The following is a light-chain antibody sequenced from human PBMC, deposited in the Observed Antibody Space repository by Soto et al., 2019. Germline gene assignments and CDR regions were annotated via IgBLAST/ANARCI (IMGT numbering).Light chain of an antibody. Sequence: EIVLTQCPATLSSFQGDRVTLSCRASQGVNTRLAWYQHRPGQAPRLLIYLTSNRAAGIPARFSGSGSGTDFTLTISDVQPEDFAVYYCQQRSTGRVTFGPGTRWIS. V-gene: IGKV3D-11*01. CDR2: LTS. CDR3: QQRSTGRVT. J-gene: IGKJ3*01. CDR1: QGVNTR.